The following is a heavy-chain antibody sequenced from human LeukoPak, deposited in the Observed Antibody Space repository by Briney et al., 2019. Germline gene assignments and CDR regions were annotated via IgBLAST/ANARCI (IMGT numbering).Heavy chain of an antibody. CDR1: GSISGYY. J-gene: IGHJ3*02. V-gene: IGHV4-4*09. D-gene: IGHD2-2*01. Sequence: TSETLSLTCTVSGSISGYYWSWIRQPPGKGLEWIGYIYTSGSTNYNPSLESRVTISVDTSKNQFSLDLSSVTAADTAVYYCARQRCTSTSCLTKNAFDIWGQGTMVTVSS. CDR3: ARQRCTSTSCLTKNAFDI. CDR2: IYTSGST.